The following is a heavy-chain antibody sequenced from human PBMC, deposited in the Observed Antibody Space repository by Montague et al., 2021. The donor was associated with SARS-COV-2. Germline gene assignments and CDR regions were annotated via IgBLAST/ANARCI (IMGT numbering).Heavy chain of an antibody. Sequence: SETLSLTSTVSGGSISSYYCGWIRQPPGKGLEWIGYIYYSGSTNXNPSLKSRVTISVDTSKNQFSLKLSSVTAADTAVYYCARGSGWMGNAFDIWGQGTMVTVSS. CDR1: GGSISSYY. J-gene: IGHJ3*02. D-gene: IGHD6-19*01. CDR2: IYYSGST. CDR3: ARGSGWMGNAFDI. V-gene: IGHV4-59*01.